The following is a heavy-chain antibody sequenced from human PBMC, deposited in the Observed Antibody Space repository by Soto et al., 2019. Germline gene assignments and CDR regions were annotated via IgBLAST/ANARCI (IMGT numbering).Heavy chain of an antibody. J-gene: IGHJ4*02. D-gene: IGHD6-25*01. Sequence: SLNRYWKTSGEGLSVYIIGCGRQAPGQGLEWMGRIIPILGIANYAQKFQGRVTITADKSTSTAYMELSSLRSEDTAVYYCARDSATPFGYWGQRPLVTVSS. V-gene: IGHV1-69*04. CDR2: IIPILGIA. CDR1: GEGLSVYI. CDR3: ARDSATPFGY.